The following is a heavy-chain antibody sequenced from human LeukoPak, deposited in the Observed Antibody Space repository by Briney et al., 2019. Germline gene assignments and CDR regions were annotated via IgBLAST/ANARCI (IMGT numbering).Heavy chain of an antibody. Sequence: GGSLTLSCAASGFTFSTYAMSWVRQAPGKGLEWVSAISGSGRSTYYADSVKGRFTISRDNSKNTLYLQMNSLRAEDTAIYYCARDSPTFDIWGQGTMVTVSS. CDR3: ARDSPTFDI. V-gene: IGHV3-23*01. J-gene: IGHJ3*02. CDR1: GFTFSTYA. CDR2: ISGSGRST.